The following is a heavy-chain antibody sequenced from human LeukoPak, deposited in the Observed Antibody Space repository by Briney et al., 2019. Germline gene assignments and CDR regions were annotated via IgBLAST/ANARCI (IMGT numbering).Heavy chain of an antibody. CDR3: ARAGSYNYAMGF. D-gene: IGHD5-18*01. CDR2: TYYSGST. V-gene: IGHV4-59*01. CDR1: GGSIRSYY. Sequence: PSETLSLTCTVSGGSIRSYYWSWIRQPPGKGLEWIGCTYYSGSTKYNPSLKSRVTISVDTSKNQFSLKLSSVTAADTAMYYCARAGSYNYAMGFWGQGTLVTVSS. J-gene: IGHJ4*02.